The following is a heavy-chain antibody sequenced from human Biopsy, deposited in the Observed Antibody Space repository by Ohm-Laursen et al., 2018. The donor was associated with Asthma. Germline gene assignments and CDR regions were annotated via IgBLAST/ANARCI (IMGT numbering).Heavy chain of an antibody. CDR1: GFNFHNYG. V-gene: IGHV3-30*18. CDR2: ILFDGRKI. CDR3: TKDRVAGRSYYFDY. D-gene: IGHD6-13*01. Sequence: SLRLSCAASGFNFHNYGMNWVRRAPGRGLEWVAQILFDGRKINYPDSVKGRFTISRDNSKNMVYLQMNSLRPEDTAVYYCTKDRVAGRSYYFDYWGQGSLVSVSS. J-gene: IGHJ4*02.